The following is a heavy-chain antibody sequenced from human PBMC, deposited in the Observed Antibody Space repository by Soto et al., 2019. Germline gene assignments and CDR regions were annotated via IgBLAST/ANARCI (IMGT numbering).Heavy chain of an antibody. D-gene: IGHD1-1*01. CDR1: GFSISRSA. CDR2: IAYDGSNK. V-gene: IGHV3-30-3*01. J-gene: IGHJ5*02. Sequence: QVQLVESGGGVVQPGRSLRLSCAASGFSISRSAMHWVRQAPGKGLEWVAVIAYDGSNKLYADSAKGRFTISRDNSKNTLYMDMSSLSAEDTAIYFCARDLQAGDDNVNWFAPWGQGTLVTVSS. CDR3: ARDLQAGDDNVNWFAP.